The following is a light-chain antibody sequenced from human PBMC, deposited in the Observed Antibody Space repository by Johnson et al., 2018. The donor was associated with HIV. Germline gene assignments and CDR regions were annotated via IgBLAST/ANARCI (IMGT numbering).Light chain of an antibody. CDR2: ENN. Sequence: QSVLTQPPSVSAAPGQKVTISCSGSSSNIGNNYVSWYQQFPGTAPKLLIYENNKRPSGIPDRFSGSKSGTSATLGITGLQTGEEADYYCGTRDSSLRAPFVFGTGTKIT. V-gene: IGLV1-51*02. CDR3: GTRDSSLRAPFV. J-gene: IGLJ1*01. CDR1: SSNIGNNY.